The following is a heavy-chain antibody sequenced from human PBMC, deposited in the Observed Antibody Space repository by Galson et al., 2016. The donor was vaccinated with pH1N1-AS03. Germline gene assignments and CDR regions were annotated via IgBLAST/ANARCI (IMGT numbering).Heavy chain of an antibody. CDR2: ISSRGSTK. CDR3: ARDWGFSWTSRPTFDF. Sequence: SLRLSCAASGFTFTDYYMTWIRQAPGKGLELISYISSRGSTKYYADSVKGRLAISRDDTKKSVYLQMDRLRVEDTAVYYCARDWGFSWTSRPTFDFWGQGTMVAVSA. J-gene: IGHJ3*01. CDR1: GFTFTDYY. V-gene: IGHV3-11*01. D-gene: IGHD6-13*01.